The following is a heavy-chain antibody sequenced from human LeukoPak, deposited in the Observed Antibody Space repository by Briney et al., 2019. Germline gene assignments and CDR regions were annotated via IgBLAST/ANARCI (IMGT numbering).Heavy chain of an antibody. D-gene: IGHD6-19*01. CDR2: IYYSGST. J-gene: IGHJ4*02. CDR3: ARGVAAVSGTPPWNYFDY. CDR1: GGSISSSSYY. V-gene: IGHV4-39*07. Sequence: PSETLSLTCTVSGGSISSSSYYWGWIRQPPGKGLEWIGSIYYSGSTYYNPSLKSRVTISVDTSKNQFSLKLNSVTAADTAVYYCARGVAAVSGTPPWNYFDYWGQGTLVTISS.